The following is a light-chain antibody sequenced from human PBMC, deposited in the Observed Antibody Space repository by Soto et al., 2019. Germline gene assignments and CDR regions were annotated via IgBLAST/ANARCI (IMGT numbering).Light chain of an antibody. CDR3: QQYNNWPPRGT. J-gene: IGKJ1*01. CDR2: GAS. Sequence: EIVMTQSPATLSLSPGERATLSCRASQSVSSNLAWYQQKPGQAPRLLIYGASTRATGIPARFSGSGSGTDFTLTISSLQSEDFAVYYCQQYNNWPPRGTFGQGTKVDIK. CDR1: QSVSSN. V-gene: IGKV3-15*01.